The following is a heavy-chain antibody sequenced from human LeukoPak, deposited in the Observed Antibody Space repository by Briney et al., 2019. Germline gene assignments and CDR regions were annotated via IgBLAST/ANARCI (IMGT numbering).Heavy chain of an antibody. J-gene: IGHJ4*02. CDR2: IWYDGSNK. CDR3: AKDRLLYYYGSGSSYYFDY. CDR1: GFTFSGYG. V-gene: IGHV3-33*06. D-gene: IGHD3-10*01. Sequence: PGRSLRLSCAASGFTFSGYGMHWVRQAPGKGLEWVAVIWYDGSNKYYADSVKGRFTISRDNSKNTLYLQMNSLRAEDTAVYYCAKDRLLYYYGSGSSYYFDYWGQGTLVTVSS.